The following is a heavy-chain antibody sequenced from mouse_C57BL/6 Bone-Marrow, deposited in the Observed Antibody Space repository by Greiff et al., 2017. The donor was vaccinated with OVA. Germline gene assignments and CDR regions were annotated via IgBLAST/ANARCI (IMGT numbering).Heavy chain of an antibody. CDR2: IDPANDNT. J-gene: IGHJ4*01. Sequence: EVQLQQSVAELVRPGASVKLPCPASGFHITNTYMHWVQQRPEQVLEWIGRIDPANDNTKYAPKFQGKATMTADTSSNTAYLQLSSLSSEDTAVYCCARGNFGSSFYAMDYWGQGTSVTVSS. D-gene: IGHD1-1*01. CDR1: GFHITNTY. V-gene: IGHV14-3*01. CDR3: ARGNFGSSFYAMDY.